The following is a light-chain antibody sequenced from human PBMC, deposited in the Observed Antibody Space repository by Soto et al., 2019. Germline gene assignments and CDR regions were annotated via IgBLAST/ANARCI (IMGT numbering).Light chain of an antibody. CDR3: QQRSNWLPLT. CDR1: QRVSSY. J-gene: IGKJ4*01. V-gene: IGKV3-11*01. CDR2: DAS. Sequence: EIVLTQSPATLSLSPGERATLSCRASQRVSSYLAWYQQKPGQAPRLLIYDASNRATGIPARFSGSGSGTDFPLTISSLEPEDFSVYYCQQRSNWLPLTFGGGTKVEIK.